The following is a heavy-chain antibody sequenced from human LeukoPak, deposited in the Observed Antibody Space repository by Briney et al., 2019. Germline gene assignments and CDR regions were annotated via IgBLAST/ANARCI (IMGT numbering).Heavy chain of an antibody. V-gene: IGHV1-8*01. CDR2: MNPNSGNT. CDR1: GYTFTSYD. D-gene: IGHD4-17*01. J-gene: IGHJ4*02. CDR3: ARDRALYGDIDY. Sequence: ASVKVSCKASGYTFTSYDINWVRQATGQGLEWMGWMNPNSGNTGYAQKFQGRVTMTRNTSISTAYMELSSLRSEDTAVYYCARDRALYGDIDYWGQGTLVTVSS.